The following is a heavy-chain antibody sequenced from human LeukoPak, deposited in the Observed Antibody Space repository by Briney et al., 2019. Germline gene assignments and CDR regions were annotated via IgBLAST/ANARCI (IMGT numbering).Heavy chain of an antibody. CDR3: ARHLDYLIDY. CDR1: GGSISSSSYY. J-gene: IGHJ4*02. V-gene: IGHV4-39*01. D-gene: IGHD3/OR15-3a*01. CDR2: IYYSGST. Sequence: SETLSLTCTVSGGSISSSSYYWGWIRQPPGKGLEWIGSIYYSGSTYYNPSLKSRVTISVDTSKNQFSLKLSSVTAADTAVYYCARHLDYLIDYWGQGTLVTVSS.